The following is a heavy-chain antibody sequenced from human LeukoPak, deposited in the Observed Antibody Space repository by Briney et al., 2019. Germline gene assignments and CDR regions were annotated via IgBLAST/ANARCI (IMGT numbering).Heavy chain of an antibody. D-gene: IGHD1-1*01. Sequence: PSETLSLTCAVSGGSISSGGYSWSWIRQPPGKGLEWIGYIYHSGSTYYNPSLKGRVTISVDTSKNQFSLRLTSVTAADTAVYYCARPSGGTPFKRFDYWGQGTLVTVSS. CDR2: IYHSGST. CDR1: GGSISSGGYS. J-gene: IGHJ4*02. V-gene: IGHV4-30-2*01. CDR3: ARPSGGTPFKRFDY.